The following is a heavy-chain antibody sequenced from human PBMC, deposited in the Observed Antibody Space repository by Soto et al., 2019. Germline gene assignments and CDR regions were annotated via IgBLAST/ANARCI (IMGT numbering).Heavy chain of an antibody. V-gene: IGHV3-43*02. CDR3: AKADERGGTMYLLIDY. Sequence: GGSLRLSCAASGFTFDDYAMNWVRQAPGKGLEWVSLISGDGGSTYYADSVKGRFTISRDNSKNSLYLQMNSLRNEVTALEYCAKADERGGTMYLLIDYWGQGTLVTVSS. CDR1: GFTFDDYA. D-gene: IGHD1-26*01. CDR2: ISGDGGST. J-gene: IGHJ4*02.